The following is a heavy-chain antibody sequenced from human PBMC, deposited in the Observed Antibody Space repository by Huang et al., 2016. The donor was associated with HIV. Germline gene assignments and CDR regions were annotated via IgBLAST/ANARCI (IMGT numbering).Heavy chain of an antibody. CDR2: ISPRNNSI. D-gene: IGHD3-16*01. J-gene: IGHJ3*02. CDR3: ANQITRDAFDI. V-gene: IGHV3-21*01. CDR1: GFAFSSYT. Sequence: EVQLVESGGGLVKPGGSLRLSCAASGFAFSSYTMNWVRQAPGRGLEWVSSISPRNNSIYYADSVKGRFTLSRDNAKNSLYLQMNSLRAEDTALYYCANQITRDAFDIWGHGTMLTVSS.